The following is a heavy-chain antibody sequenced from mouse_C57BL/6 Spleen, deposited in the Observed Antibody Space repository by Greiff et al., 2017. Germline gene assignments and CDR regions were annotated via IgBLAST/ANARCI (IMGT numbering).Heavy chain of an antibody. Sequence: QVQLQQSGAELVKPGASVKISCKASGYAFSSYWMNWVKQRPGKGLEWIGQIYPGDGDTNYNGKFKGKATLTADKSSSTAYMQLSSLTSEDSAVYFCARQGDGNYVGWFAYWGQGTLVTVSA. D-gene: IGHD2-1*01. V-gene: IGHV1-80*01. CDR2: IYPGDGDT. J-gene: IGHJ3*01. CDR3: ARQGDGNYVGWFAY. CDR1: GYAFSSYW.